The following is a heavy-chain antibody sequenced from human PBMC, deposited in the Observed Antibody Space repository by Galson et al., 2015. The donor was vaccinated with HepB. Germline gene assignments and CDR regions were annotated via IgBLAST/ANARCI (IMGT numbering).Heavy chain of an antibody. V-gene: IGHV3-15*01. D-gene: IGHD3-22*01. Sequence: SLRLSCAASGFTFNNAWMSWVRQAPGKGLEWVGRIRSKPDGATTDYAAPVKGRFTISRDDSKNTLYLQMNSLKTEDTAVYYCSTAQLSAYYYDTRGFYDYFGYWGQGTLVTVSS. J-gene: IGHJ4*02. CDR1: GFTFNNAW. CDR3: STAQLSAYYYDTRGFYDYFGY. CDR2: IRSKPDGATT.